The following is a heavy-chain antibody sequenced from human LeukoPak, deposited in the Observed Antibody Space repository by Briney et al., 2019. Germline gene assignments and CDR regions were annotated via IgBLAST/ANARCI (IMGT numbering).Heavy chain of an antibody. Sequence: PGGSLRLSCAASGFTFSSYTMNWVRQAPGKGLEWVSCISSSSSTIYYADSVRGRFTISRDNAKNSLYLQMNSLRAEDTAVYYCARGGGTWAAEYFQHWGQGTLVTVSS. V-gene: IGHV3-48*01. CDR2: ISSSSSTI. CDR3: ARGGGTWAAEYFQH. CDR1: GFTFSSYT. J-gene: IGHJ1*01. D-gene: IGHD2-15*01.